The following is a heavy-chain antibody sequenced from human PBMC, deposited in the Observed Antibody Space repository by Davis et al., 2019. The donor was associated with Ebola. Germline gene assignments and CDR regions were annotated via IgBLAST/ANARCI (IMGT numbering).Heavy chain of an antibody. J-gene: IGHJ4*02. Sequence: ASVKVSCKASGFTFTGHFIQWVRQAPGRGLEWMAWIHANEGNTKNAQKFQGRVTVTRDTSISTAYLELTGLRSDDTAVYYCAREMAGYSGNYWPIDYWGQGTLVTVSS. CDR2: IHANEGNT. V-gene: IGHV1-2*02. CDR3: AREMAGYSGNYWPIDY. CDR1: GFTFTGHF. D-gene: IGHD1-26*01.